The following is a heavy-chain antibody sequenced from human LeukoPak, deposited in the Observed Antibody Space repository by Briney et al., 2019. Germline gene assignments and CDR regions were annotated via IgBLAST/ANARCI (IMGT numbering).Heavy chain of an antibody. Sequence: SSETLSLTCTVSGGSISSYYWSWIRQPPGKGLEWIGYIYYSGSTNYNPSLKSRVTISVDTSKNQFSLKLSSVAAADTAVYYCARDAVAGIDYWGQGTLVTVSS. CDR2: IYYSGST. CDR1: GGSISSYY. V-gene: IGHV4-59*01. D-gene: IGHD6-19*01. CDR3: ARDAVAGIDY. J-gene: IGHJ4*02.